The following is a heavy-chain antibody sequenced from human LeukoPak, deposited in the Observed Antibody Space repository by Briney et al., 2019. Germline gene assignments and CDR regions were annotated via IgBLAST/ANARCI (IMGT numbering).Heavy chain of an antibody. CDR2: IYDSGST. D-gene: IGHD3-10*01. Sequence: PSETLSLTCTASGGSIRSSYYYWGWIRQPPGKGLEWIGSIYDSGSTYYNPSLKSRITISVDTSKNQFSLKLNSVTAADTAVYYGARHYGPCGQGALVTVSS. V-gene: IGHV4-39*01. CDR3: ARHYGP. J-gene: IGHJ5*02. CDR1: GGSIRSSYYY.